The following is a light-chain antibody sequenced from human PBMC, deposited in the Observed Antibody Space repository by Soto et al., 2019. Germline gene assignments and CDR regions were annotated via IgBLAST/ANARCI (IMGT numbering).Light chain of an antibody. CDR1: QGTRSW. V-gene: IGKV1D-12*01. Sequence: DIQMTQSPSSVSAYVGDRVTITCRASQGTRSWLAWYQQKPGKAPQLLMYTVSTLQSGVPSRFSGSGSGTEFTLTISSLQPEDCATYYCQQASSLPLTFGGGTRVEIK. CDR2: TVS. J-gene: IGKJ4*01. CDR3: QQASSLPLT.